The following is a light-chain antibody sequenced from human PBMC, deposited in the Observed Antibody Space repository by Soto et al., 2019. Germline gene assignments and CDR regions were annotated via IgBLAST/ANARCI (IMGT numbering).Light chain of an antibody. J-gene: IGKJ1*01. Sequence: DIQMTQSPSTLSGSVGDRVTITCRASQTISSWLAWYQQKPGKAPKLLIYKASTLKSGVQSRFSGSGSGTEVALAISGLQPDDFATCYCKHYDSYSEAFGEGTKVDIK. V-gene: IGKV1-5*03. CDR2: KAS. CDR3: KHYDSYSEA. CDR1: QTISSW.